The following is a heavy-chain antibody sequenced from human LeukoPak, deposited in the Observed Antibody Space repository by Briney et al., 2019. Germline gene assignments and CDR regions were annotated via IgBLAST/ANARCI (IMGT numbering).Heavy chain of an antibody. Sequence: GGSLRLSCAASGLTFSSYSMNWVRQAPGKGLEWVSSISSSSSYIYYADSVKGRFTISRDNAKNSLYLQMNSLRAEDTAVYYCARDGYYYDSSGYYQEAFDIWGQGTMVTVSS. V-gene: IGHV3-21*01. CDR1: GLTFSSYS. CDR2: ISSSSSYI. D-gene: IGHD3-22*01. J-gene: IGHJ3*02. CDR3: ARDGYYYDSSGYYQEAFDI.